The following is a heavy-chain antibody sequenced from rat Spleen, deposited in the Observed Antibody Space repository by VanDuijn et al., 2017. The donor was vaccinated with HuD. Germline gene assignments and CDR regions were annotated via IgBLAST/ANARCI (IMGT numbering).Heavy chain of an antibody. CDR3: TRHGRGGTTYYYVMDV. CDR1: GFTFDNYW. Sequence: EVQLVESGGGLVQPGGSLKLSCVASGFTFDNYWMTWIRQGPTKGLEWVATINYDGRSTFYRDSVRDRFTISRDNGKNTLYLQIDSLKSEDTATYYCTRHGRGGTTYYYVMDVWGQGASVTVSS. J-gene: IGHJ4*01. V-gene: IGHV5-31*01. CDR2: INYDGRST. D-gene: IGHD4-3*01.